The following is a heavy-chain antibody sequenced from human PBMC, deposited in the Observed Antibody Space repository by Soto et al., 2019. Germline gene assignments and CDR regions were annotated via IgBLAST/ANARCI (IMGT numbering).Heavy chain of an antibody. CDR2: LSYEGSEE. CDR1: GFNFGVFG. V-gene: IGHV3-30*03. D-gene: IGHD6-19*01. CDR3: ALTRRSSLLEVAGPGFEY. Sequence: LRLSCAASGFNFGVFGMHWVRQAPGKGLEWLSVLSYEGSEEYYADSVRGRFTISRDNSKNTLFLQMDSLRVDDTGVYYCALTRRSSLLEVAGPGFEYWGQGTLVTVSS. J-gene: IGHJ4*02.